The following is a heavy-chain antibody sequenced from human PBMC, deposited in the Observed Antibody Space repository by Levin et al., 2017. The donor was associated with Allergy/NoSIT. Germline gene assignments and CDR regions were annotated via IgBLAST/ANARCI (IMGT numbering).Heavy chain of an antibody. Sequence: GESLKISCAASGFTFSDYYMSWIRQAPGKGLEWVSYISSSGSTIYYADSVKGRFTISRDNAKNSLYLQMNSLRAEDTAVYYCAREGREDCSGGSCYFYYYYYMDVWGKGTTVTVSS. D-gene: IGHD2-15*01. V-gene: IGHV3-11*01. CDR3: AREGREDCSGGSCYFYYYYYMDV. J-gene: IGHJ6*03. CDR1: GFTFSDYY. CDR2: ISSSGSTI.